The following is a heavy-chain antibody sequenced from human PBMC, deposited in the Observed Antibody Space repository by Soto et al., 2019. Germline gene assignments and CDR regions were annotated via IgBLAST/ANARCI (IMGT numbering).Heavy chain of an antibody. CDR3: ARDLAPYCGGDCNTDY. V-gene: IGHV3-33*01. CDR2: IWYDGSNK. J-gene: IGHJ4*02. D-gene: IGHD2-21*02. CDR1: GFTFSTYG. Sequence: GGSLRLSCAASGFTFSTYGMHWVRQAPGKGLEWVAFIWYDGSNKFYAASVKGRFTISRDNPKNTLYLQMNSLRADDTAVYYCARDLAPYCGGDCNTDYWGQGALVTVSS.